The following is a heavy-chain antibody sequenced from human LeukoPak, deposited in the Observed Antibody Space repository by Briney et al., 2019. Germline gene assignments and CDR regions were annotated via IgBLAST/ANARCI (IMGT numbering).Heavy chain of an antibody. V-gene: IGHV3-23*01. CDR2: ISGSGDST. CDR1: GFTFNNYA. D-gene: IGHD2-15*01. CDR3: VKGCSYTGCYTSDY. Sequence: GGSLRLSCAASGFTFNNYAMTWVRQAPGKGLEWVSTISGSGDSTHYADPVKGRFTISRDNSKNTLYMQMNSLRVEDTAVYYCVKGCSYTGCYTSDYWGQGTLVTVSS. J-gene: IGHJ4*02.